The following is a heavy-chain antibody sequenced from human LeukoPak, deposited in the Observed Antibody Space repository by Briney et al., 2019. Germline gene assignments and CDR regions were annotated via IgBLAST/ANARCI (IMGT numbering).Heavy chain of an antibody. CDR1: GGSFSGYY. V-gene: IGHV4-34*01. Sequence: SETLSLTCAVYGGSFSGYYWSWIRQPPGKGLEWIGEINHSGSTNYNPSLKSRVTISVDTSKNQFSLKLSSVTAADTAQYYCARESGSYYYLRLDYWGQGTLVTVSS. CDR3: ARESGSYYYLRLDY. J-gene: IGHJ4*02. CDR2: INHSGST. D-gene: IGHD1-26*01.